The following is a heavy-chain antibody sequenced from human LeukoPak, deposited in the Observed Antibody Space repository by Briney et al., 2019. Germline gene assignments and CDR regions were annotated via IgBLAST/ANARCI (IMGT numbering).Heavy chain of an antibody. Sequence: KSSQTLSLTCSVSGGSISSDDYYWKWLRQPPGKGLEWIEYIYYSGDTYYNPSLKSRVTISVDTSKNQFSLKLYSVPAADTAVYYCAGHQFRGRSSLVDFWGQGTLVTVSS. CDR1: GGSISSDDYY. CDR3: AGHQFRGRSSLVDF. V-gene: IGHV4-30-4*01. J-gene: IGHJ4*02. CDR2: IYYSGDT. D-gene: IGHD1-26*01.